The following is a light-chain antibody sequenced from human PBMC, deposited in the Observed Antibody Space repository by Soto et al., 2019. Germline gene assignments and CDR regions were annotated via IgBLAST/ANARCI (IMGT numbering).Light chain of an antibody. J-gene: IGKJ5*01. V-gene: IGKV3-20*01. CDR1: QSVSSTY. Sequence: EIVLTQSPGTLSLSPGERATLSCRASQSVSSTYLAWYQQKPGQAPRLVIYGASSRATGIPDRFSGSGSGTYFTLTISRLEPEDFAVYYCQQYGSSPPITFGQGTRLEIK. CDR3: QQYGSSPPIT. CDR2: GAS.